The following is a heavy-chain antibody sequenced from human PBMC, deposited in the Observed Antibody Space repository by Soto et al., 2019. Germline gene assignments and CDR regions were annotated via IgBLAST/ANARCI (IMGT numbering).Heavy chain of an antibody. V-gene: IGHV4-61*03. D-gene: IGHD4-17*01. Sequence: QVQLQESGPGLVKPSETLSLTCSVSGVSVSSGWFYWAWIRQPPGKGLEWIGFGSNSGTTNYKPSPKSRVTLSVDTSRSHIALKVNSLTAADTAVYYCARGATVTQYDYWGQGTQVTVSS. CDR3: ARGATVTQYDY. CDR2: GSNSGTT. J-gene: IGHJ4*02. CDR1: GVSVSSGWFY.